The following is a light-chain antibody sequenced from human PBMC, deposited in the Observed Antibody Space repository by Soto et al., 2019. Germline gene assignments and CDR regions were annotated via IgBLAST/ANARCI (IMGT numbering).Light chain of an antibody. CDR1: QSVLYSSNNKNY. J-gene: IGKJ3*01. Sequence: DIVMTQSPDSLAVSLGERATINCKSSQSVLYSSNNKNYLNWYRQKPGQPPKLLIYWASTRESVVPDRFSGSGSGTDFTLTISSLQAEDVAVYYCQQYYGTPFTFGPGTKVDIK. V-gene: IGKV4-1*01. CDR3: QQYYGTPFT. CDR2: WAS.